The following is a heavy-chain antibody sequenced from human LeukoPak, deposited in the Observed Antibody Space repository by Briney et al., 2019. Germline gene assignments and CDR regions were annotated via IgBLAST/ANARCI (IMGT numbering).Heavy chain of an antibody. CDR2: IFYSGSS. J-gene: IGHJ2*01. CDR1: SGSISSSSSY. CDR3: SRRSSYDFWSGYRYWYFDL. V-gene: IGHV4-39*01. Sequence: SETLSLTSTVSSGSISSSSSYWGWIRQPPGKGLHWIGNIFYSGSSYYNPSLKSRVTISVDTSKNQFSLRLYSVTAADTAVYYCSRRSSYDFWSGYRYWYFDLWGRGTLVTVSS. D-gene: IGHD3-3*01.